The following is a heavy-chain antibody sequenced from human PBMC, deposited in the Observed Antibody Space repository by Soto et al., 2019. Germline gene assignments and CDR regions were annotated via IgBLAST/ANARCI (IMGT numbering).Heavy chain of an antibody. D-gene: IGHD6-19*01. J-gene: IGHJ5*02. CDR2: VFHSGAA. CDR1: SGSISTDNW. Sequence: QVQLQESGPGLVKPSGTLSLTCNVSSGSISTDNWWTWVRQSPGKGLEWIGEVFHSGAANYSPTLKSRVDISVDKSKNQFSLKLPSVTATDTAVYYCARMPAGTSGWYLGGFDPGGQGTLVTVSS. CDR3: ARMPAGTSGWYLGGFDP. V-gene: IGHV4-4*02.